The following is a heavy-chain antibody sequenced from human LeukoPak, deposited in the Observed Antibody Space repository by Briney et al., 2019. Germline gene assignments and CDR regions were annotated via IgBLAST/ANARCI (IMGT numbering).Heavy chain of an antibody. D-gene: IGHD3-22*01. J-gene: IGHJ6*03. CDR2: IYQSETA. CDR1: GYSISSGYF. Sequence: SETLSLTCTVSGYSISSGYFWGWMRQPPGKGLEWIGCIYQSETAHYNPSLKSRVTISVDTSKNQFSLKLSSVTAADTAVYYCARDSPYYYDSSGTVMYYYYYYMDVWGKGTTVTISS. V-gene: IGHV4-38-2*02. CDR3: ARDSPYYYDSSGTVMYYYYYYMDV.